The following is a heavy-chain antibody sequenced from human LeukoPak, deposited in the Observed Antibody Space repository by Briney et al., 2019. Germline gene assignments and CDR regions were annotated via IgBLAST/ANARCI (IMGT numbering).Heavy chain of an antibody. Sequence: GGSLRLSCAASGFTFSNYGMQWVRQAPGKGLEWVAFIRYDGGNKYYADSVKGRFTISRDNAKNSLYLQMNSLRAEDTAVYYCARDLRDIVATRWDYWGQGTLVTVSS. CDR2: IRYDGGNK. V-gene: IGHV3-30*02. D-gene: IGHD5-12*01. J-gene: IGHJ4*02. CDR1: GFTFSNYG. CDR3: ARDLRDIVATRWDY.